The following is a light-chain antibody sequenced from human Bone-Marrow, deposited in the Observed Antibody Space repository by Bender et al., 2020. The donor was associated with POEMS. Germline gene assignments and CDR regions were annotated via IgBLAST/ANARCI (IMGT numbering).Light chain of an antibody. CDR1: GSNIGGYP. J-gene: IGLJ3*02. Sequence: QSVLTQPPSVSGTPGQRVTISCSGSGSNIGGYPVNWYQQLPGTAPRLLIYTNNERPSGVPDRFSGSKSGTSASLAITGFQSDDEAIYFCVAWDASLNGWVFGGGTKLTVL. CDR3: VAWDASLNGWV. CDR2: TNN. V-gene: IGLV1-44*01.